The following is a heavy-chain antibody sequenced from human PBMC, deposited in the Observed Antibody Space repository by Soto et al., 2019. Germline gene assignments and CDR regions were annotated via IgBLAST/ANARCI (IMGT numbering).Heavy chain of an antibody. J-gene: IGHJ5*02. CDR1: GGSISSGDYY. CDR3: ARGDSSGYPYNWFDP. D-gene: IGHD3-22*01. V-gene: IGHV4-30-4*01. CDR2: IYYSGST. Sequence: PSETLSLTCTVSGGSISSGDYYWSWIRQPPGKGLEWIGYIYYSGSTYHNPSLKSRVTISVDTSKNQFSLKLSSVTAADTAVYYCARGDSSGYPYNWFDPWGQGTLVTVSS.